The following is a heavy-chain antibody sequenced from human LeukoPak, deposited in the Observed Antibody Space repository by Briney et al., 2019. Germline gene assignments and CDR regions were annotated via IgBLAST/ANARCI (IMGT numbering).Heavy chain of an antibody. V-gene: IGHV3-66*01. CDR2: IYSGGST. CDR1: GFTVSSNY. J-gene: IGHJ4*02. D-gene: IGHD6-19*01. Sequence: GGSLRLSCAASGFTVSSNYMSWVRQAPGKGLEWVSVIYSGGSTYYADSVKGRFTISRDNSKNTLYLQMNSLRAEDTAVYYCAVIAEAGCCYFDYWGQGTLVTVSS. CDR3: AVIAEAGCCYFDY.